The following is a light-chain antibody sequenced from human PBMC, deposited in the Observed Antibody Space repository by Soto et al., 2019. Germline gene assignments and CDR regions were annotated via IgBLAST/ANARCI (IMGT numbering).Light chain of an antibody. CDR2: AAS. V-gene: IGKV1-17*01. CDR1: QGIRKD. Sequence: DLQMTRSPSSLSASVGDRVTITCRASQGIRKDLGWYQQKPGKAPKRLIYAASSLQSGVPSRFSGSGSGTEFTLTISSLQPEDYATYYCLQQNSYPLTFGGGTKVEIK. J-gene: IGKJ4*01. CDR3: LQQNSYPLT.